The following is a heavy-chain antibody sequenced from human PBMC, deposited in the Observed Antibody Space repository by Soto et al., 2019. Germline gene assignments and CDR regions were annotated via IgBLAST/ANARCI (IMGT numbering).Heavy chain of an antibody. J-gene: IGHJ4*02. CDR1: GYTFTNYG. Sequence: QVQLVQSGAEVREPGASVKVSCKASGYTFTNYGVSWVRQAPGQGLEWMGWIGGYKGNTNYAQKLQGRVTLTTDTSTSTGYMELRSLGSDDTAVYYCAPHTLDTGMPSGYWGQGTLVTVSS. CDR3: APHTLDTGMPSGY. V-gene: IGHV1-18*01. CDR2: IGGYKGNT. D-gene: IGHD5-18*01.